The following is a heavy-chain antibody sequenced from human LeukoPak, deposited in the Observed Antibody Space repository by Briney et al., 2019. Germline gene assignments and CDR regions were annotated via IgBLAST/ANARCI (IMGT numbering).Heavy chain of an antibody. V-gene: IGHV3-7*05. Sequence: GGSLRLSCAASGFTFSMYWMSWVRQAPGKGLEWVANIKEDGSEKYYVDSVRGRFTISRDNAKNSLFQQMNSLRAEDTAMYYCARDSRRGELPNYWGQGTLVTVSS. J-gene: IGHJ4*02. D-gene: IGHD1-7*01. CDR1: GFTFSMYW. CDR2: IKEDGSEK. CDR3: ARDSRRGELPNY.